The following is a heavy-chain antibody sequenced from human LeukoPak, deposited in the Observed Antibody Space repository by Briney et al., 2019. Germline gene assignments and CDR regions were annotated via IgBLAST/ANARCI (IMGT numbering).Heavy chain of an antibody. V-gene: IGHV3-30*18. CDR1: GFTFSSYG. D-gene: IGHD4-17*01. CDR3: ANYGDRYYFDS. J-gene: IGHJ4*02. Sequence: PGGSLRLSCAASGFTFSSYGMHWVRQAPGKRLEWVAVISYDGTIKYYADSVKGQFTVSRDNSKNTLYLQVNSLRAEDTAVYYCANYGDRYYFDSWGQGTLVTVSS. CDR2: ISYDGTIK.